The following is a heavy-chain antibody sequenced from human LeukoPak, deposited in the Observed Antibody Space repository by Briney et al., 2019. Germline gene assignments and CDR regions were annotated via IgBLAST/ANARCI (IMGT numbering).Heavy chain of an antibody. CDR3: VRGPHIAATSY. Sequence: GGSLRLSCAASGFTFSSYAMYWVRQAPGKGLEWVAVISYDGSNKYYADSVKGRFTISRDNAKKSLYLQINALRAEDTAVYYCVRGPHIAATSYWGQGTLVTVTS. J-gene: IGHJ4*02. D-gene: IGHD6-25*01. CDR1: GFTFSSYA. V-gene: IGHV3-30-3*01. CDR2: ISYDGSNK.